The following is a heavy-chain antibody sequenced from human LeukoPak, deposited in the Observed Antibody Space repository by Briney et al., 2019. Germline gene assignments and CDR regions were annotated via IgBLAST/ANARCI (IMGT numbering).Heavy chain of an antibody. CDR2: IIPIFGTA. V-gene: IGHV1-69*13. D-gene: IGHD1-26*01. Sequence: GASVKVSCKASGGTFSSYAISWVRQAPGQGLEWMGGIIPIFGTANYAQKFQGRVTITADESTSTAYMELSSLRSEDTAVYYCARDGVGATLPFDYWGQGTLVTVSS. J-gene: IGHJ4*02. CDR3: ARDGVGATLPFDY. CDR1: GGTFSSYA.